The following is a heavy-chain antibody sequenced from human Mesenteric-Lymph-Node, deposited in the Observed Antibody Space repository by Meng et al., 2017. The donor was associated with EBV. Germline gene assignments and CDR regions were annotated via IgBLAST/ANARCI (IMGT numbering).Heavy chain of an antibody. D-gene: IGHD1-26*01. CDR3: AQIRVGRTPRFDQ. V-gene: IGHV3-23*04. CDR1: GLTVSSGY. CDR2: ISAGGSTT. J-gene: IGHJ4*02. Sequence: GQMGESGGGLVKPGGSLRLSCAASGLTVSSGYMNWVRQAPGKGLEGVSSISAGGSTTYYADSVKGRFTISRDNSKNTLSLQMNSLRPGDTAVYYCAQIRVGRTPRFDQWGQGTRVTVSS.